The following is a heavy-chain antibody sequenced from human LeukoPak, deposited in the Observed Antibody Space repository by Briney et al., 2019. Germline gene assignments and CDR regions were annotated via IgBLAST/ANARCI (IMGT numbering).Heavy chain of an antibody. J-gene: IGHJ4*02. CDR3: ARESADWPDY. CDR1: GFTFSNYG. D-gene: IGHD3/OR15-3a*01. Sequence: GGSLRLSCAASGFTFSNYGMSWVRQAPGKGLEWVSAASGSGGSTYYADSVKGRFTISRDNSKNTLYLQMNSLRAEDTAVYYCARESADWPDYWGQGTLVTVSS. V-gene: IGHV3-23*01. CDR2: ASGSGGST.